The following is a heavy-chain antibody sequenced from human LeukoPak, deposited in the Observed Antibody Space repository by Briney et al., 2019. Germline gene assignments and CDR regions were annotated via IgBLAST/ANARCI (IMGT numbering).Heavy chain of an antibody. CDR3: TGGGELMNF. J-gene: IGHJ4*02. CDR2: IYYSGST. CDR1: GGSISSYY. Sequence: SETLSLTCTVSGGSISSYYWSWIRQPPGKGLEWIGYIYYSGSTNYNPSLKSRVTISVDTSKNQFSLRLSSVTAADTAVYYCTGGGELMNFWGQGTLVTVSS. D-gene: IGHD1-26*01. V-gene: IGHV4-59*08.